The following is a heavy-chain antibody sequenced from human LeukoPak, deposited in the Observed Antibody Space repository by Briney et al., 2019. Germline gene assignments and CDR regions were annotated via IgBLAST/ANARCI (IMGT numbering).Heavy chain of an antibody. Sequence: SETLSLTCTVSGGSISSISSNNWAWIRQPPGKGLELIAAIHYSGSTYYNPSFMSRVTISVDTSKNQFSLKLRSLTATDTAVYYCARLPTGYPNWFDTWGRESWSPSPQ. CDR3: ARLPTGYPNWFDT. CDR1: GGSISSISSNN. CDR2: IHYSGST. V-gene: IGHV4-39*01. J-gene: IGHJ5*02. D-gene: IGHD5-18*01.